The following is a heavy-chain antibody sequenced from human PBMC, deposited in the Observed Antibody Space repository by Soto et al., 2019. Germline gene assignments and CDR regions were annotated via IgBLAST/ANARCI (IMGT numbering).Heavy chain of an antibody. V-gene: IGHV3-15*01. CDR1: GFTFRNAW. J-gene: IGHJ4*01. CDR3: TTEFYSTMIVVRFEY. Sequence: PGGSLRLSCAASGFTFRNAWMSWVRQAPGKGLEWVGRIKSKTDGGTTDYAAPVKGRFTISRDDSKNTLYLQMNSLKTEDTGIYYCTTEFYSTMIVVRFEYWCHGILVTVSS. CDR2: IKSKTDGGTT. D-gene: IGHD3-22*01.